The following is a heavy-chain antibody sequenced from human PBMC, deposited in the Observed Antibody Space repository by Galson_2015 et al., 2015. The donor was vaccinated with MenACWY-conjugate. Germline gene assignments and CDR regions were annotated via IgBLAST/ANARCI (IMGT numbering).Heavy chain of an antibody. J-gene: IGHJ4*02. V-gene: IGHV5-51*01. D-gene: IGHD3-3*01. CDR3: AVAIYDFWSGYSFDY. CDR1: DYSFSSFW. Sequence: QSGAEVTKPGESLPISCKGSDYSFSSFWLGWVRQMPGKGLEWMGLIYPPDSDTRYSPSFQGQATMSADKSITTAYLQWSSLKASDTAIYYCAVAIYDFWSGYSFDYWGQGTLVTVSS. CDR2: IYPPDSDT.